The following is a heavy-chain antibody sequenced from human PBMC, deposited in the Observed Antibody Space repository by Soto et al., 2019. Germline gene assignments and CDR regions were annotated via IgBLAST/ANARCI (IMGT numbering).Heavy chain of an antibody. CDR1: GFTFSSYS. CDR3: ARVETYYDILTGYYV. Sequence: GGSLRLSCAASGFTFSSYSMNWVRQAPGKGLEWVSSISSSSSYIYYADSVKGRFTISRDNAKNSLYLQMNSLRAEDTAVYYCARVETYYDILTGYYVWGQGTLVTVSS. V-gene: IGHV3-21*01. D-gene: IGHD3-9*01. CDR2: ISSSSSYI. J-gene: IGHJ4*02.